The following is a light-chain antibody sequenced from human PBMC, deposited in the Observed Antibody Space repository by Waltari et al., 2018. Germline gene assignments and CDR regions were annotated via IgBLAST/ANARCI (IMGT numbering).Light chain of an antibody. CDR2: DKN. Sequence: SSELTQDPAVSVAMGQTVRITCQGDSLRSYYTSWYQQRPGQAPLLVMYDKNNRPSGVPDRFSGSSSDDAASLTITGAQAEDEGSYYCHSRDGSGVGGSFGGGTKLTVL. V-gene: IGLV3-19*01. CDR1: SLRSYY. CDR3: HSRDGSGVGGS. J-gene: IGLJ2*01.